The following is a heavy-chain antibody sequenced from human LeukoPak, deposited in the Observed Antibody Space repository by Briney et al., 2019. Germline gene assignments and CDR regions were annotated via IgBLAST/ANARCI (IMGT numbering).Heavy chain of an antibody. CDR1: GYSISSGYY. CDR3: ARARPIFGVVIPWHY. D-gene: IGHD3-3*01. CDR2: VYYSGST. Sequence: SETLSLTCTVSGYSISSGYYWGWIRQPPGKGLEWIGYVYYSGSTNYNPSLKSRVTISVDTSKNQFSLKLSSVTAADTAVYYCARARPIFGVVIPWHYWGQGTLVTVSS. J-gene: IGHJ4*02. V-gene: IGHV4-61*01.